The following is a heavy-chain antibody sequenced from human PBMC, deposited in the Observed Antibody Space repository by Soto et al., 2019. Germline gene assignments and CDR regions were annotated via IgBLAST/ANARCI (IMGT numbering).Heavy chain of an antibody. CDR1: GGTFSSYA. D-gene: IGHD5-18*01. CDR3: ARRQNTAMGRYYYYYGMDV. J-gene: IGHJ6*02. V-gene: IGHV1-69*13. CDR2: IIPIFGTA. Sequence: SVKVSCKASGGTFSSYAISWVRQAPGQGLEWMGGIIPIFGTANYAQKFQGRVTITADESTSTAYMELSSLRSEDTAVYYCARRQNTAMGRYYYYYGMDVWGQGTTVTVSS.